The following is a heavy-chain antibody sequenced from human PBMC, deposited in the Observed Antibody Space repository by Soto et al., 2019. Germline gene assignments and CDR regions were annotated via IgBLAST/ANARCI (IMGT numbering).Heavy chain of an antibody. CDR1: GGSISGRGYY. J-gene: IGHJ4*02. Sequence: QVQLLESGPGLVKPSQTLSLTCTVSGGSISGRGYYWSWIRQYPGKGLEWIGYIYYSGSTSYNPSLKSRLTISVDTSNYQFSLKLSSVTAADTAVYSCARAREEPGVYDYWGQGTLVTVSS. CDR3: ARAREEPGVYDY. D-gene: IGHD7-27*01. CDR2: IYYSGST. V-gene: IGHV4-31*03.